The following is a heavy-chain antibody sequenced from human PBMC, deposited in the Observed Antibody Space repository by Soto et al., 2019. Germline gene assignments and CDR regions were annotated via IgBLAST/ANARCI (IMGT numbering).Heavy chain of an antibody. D-gene: IGHD3-3*01. CDR3: ATRYDFWSGLPYCYGMDV. V-gene: IGHV3-53*01. J-gene: IGHJ6*02. CDR1: GFTVTTNY. CDR2: IYSGGST. Sequence: GGSLRLSCAASGFTVTTNYMSWVRQAPGKGLEWVSVIYSGGSTYYADSVKGRFTISRDNSKNTLYLQMNSLRAEDTAVYYCATRYDFWSGLPYCYGMDVWGQGTTVTVSS.